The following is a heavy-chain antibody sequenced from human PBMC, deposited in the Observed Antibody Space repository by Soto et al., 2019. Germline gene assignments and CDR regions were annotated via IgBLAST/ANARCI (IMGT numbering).Heavy chain of an antibody. Sequence: ASVKVSCKASGFTFTSSAVQWVRQARGQRLEWIGWRMVLSGNTNYEQKFHEGVTITSDMATSTAYMELSSLRSEDNAVLYCAACGYSGDESSRSCYYYYGMDVWGQGTTVTVSS. D-gene: IGHD5-12*01. CDR3: AACGYSGDESSRSCYYYYGMDV. V-gene: IGHV1-58*01. CDR2: RMVLSGNT. CDR1: GFTFTSSA. J-gene: IGHJ6*02.